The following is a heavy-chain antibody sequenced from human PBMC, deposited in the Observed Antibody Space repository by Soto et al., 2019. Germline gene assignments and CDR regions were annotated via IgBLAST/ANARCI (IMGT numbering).Heavy chain of an antibody. CDR1: GFTVSSNY. CDR2: IYSGGST. Sequence: GGSLRLSCAASGFTVSSNYMSWVRQAPGKGLEWVSVIYSGGSTYYADSVKGRFTISRDNSKNTLYLQMNSLRAEDTAVYYCARDKSSIAARLYYWGQGTLVTVSS. V-gene: IGHV3-53*01. D-gene: IGHD6-6*01. J-gene: IGHJ4*02. CDR3: ARDKSSIAARLYY.